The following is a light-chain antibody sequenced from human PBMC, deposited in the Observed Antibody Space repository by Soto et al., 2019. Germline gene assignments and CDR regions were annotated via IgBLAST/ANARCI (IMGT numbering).Light chain of an antibody. CDR3: QSYDMSLNNHV. CDR1: SSNIGAGYD. CDR2: INT. J-gene: IGLJ1*01. Sequence: QSVLTQPPSVSGAPGQRVTISCAGGSSNIGAGYDVHWYQHIPGTAPKLLIYINTNRPSGVPDRFSGSRSGPSASLAITGLQAQDEAVYFCQSYDMSLNNHVFGTGTKVTVL. V-gene: IGLV1-40*01.